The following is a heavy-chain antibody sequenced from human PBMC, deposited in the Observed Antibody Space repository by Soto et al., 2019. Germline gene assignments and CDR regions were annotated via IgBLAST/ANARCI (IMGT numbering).Heavy chain of an antibody. Sequence: QVQLQESGPGLVKPSQTLSLTCTVSGGSIRSSDYYWSWIRQPPGKGLEWIGYVDYSESAYYNPSLQSRGFISIDTSKNQFSLTLSSVTAADTAVYYCARVIITATGTSGFDSWGQGTLVTVSS. D-gene: IGHD6-13*01. CDR2: VDYSESA. J-gene: IGHJ4*02. CDR1: GGSIRSSDYY. V-gene: IGHV4-30-4*01. CDR3: ARVIITATGTSGFDS.